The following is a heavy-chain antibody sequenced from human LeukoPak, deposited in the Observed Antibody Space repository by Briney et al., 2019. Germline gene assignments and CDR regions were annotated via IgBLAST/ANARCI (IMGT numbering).Heavy chain of an antibody. CDR2: VYHSGTT. Sequence: PSETLSLTCTVSVDSLGSYYWTWIRHPPGKRLEWVGFVYHSGTTNYNPSLKSRVTISMDTSKNQCSLKLSSVTAADTAVYYCARGGPQWVVTDSGGQGTLVTVSS. D-gene: IGHD6-19*01. CDR3: ARGGPQWVVTDS. V-gene: IGHV4-59*01. CDR1: VDSLGSYY. J-gene: IGHJ4*02.